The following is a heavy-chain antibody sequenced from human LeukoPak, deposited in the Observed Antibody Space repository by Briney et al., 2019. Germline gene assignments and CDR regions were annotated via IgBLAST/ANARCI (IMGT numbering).Heavy chain of an antibody. CDR1: GFTFSTYG. CDR2: IRYDGFNK. V-gene: IGHV3-30*02. D-gene: IGHD3-10*01. Sequence: GGSLRLSRAASGFTFSTYGMHWVRQAPGKGLDWVAFIRYDGFNKYYADSVKGRFTISRDNSKNTLYLQMNSLRAEDTAVYYCAKVPGGSGDYFDYWGQGTLVTVSS. CDR3: AKVPGGSGDYFDY. J-gene: IGHJ4*02.